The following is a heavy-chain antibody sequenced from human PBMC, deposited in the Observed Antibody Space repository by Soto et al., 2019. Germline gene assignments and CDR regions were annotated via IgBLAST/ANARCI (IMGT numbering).Heavy chain of an antibody. CDR1: GGTFSSYT. D-gene: IGHD6-6*01. CDR2: IIPILGIA. CDR3: ARGGGSSSNYYYYMDV. Sequence: SVNVSCKASGGTFSSYTISWVRQAPGQGLEWMGRIIPILGIANYAQKFQGRVTITADKSTSTAYMELSSLRSEDTAVYYCARGGGSSSNYYYYMDVWGKGTTVTVSS. J-gene: IGHJ6*03. V-gene: IGHV1-69*02.